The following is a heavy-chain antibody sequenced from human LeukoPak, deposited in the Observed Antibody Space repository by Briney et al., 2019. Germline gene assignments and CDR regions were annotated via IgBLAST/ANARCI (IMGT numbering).Heavy chain of an antibody. CDR1: GYTFTSYG. CDR3: ARERLLRYCSGGSCVYYYYMDV. CDR2: ISAYNGNT. Sequence: EASVKVSCKASGYTFTSYGISWVRQAPGQGLEWMGWISAYNGNTNYAQKLQGRVTMTTDTSTSTAYMELRSLRSDDTAVYYCARERLLRYCSGGSCVYYYYMDVWGKGTTVTISS. J-gene: IGHJ6*03. V-gene: IGHV1-18*01. D-gene: IGHD2-15*01.